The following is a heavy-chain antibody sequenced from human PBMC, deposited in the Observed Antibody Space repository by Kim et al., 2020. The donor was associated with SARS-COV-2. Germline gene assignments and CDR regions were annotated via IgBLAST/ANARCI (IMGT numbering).Heavy chain of an antibody. J-gene: IGHJ4*02. D-gene: IGHD3-10*01. Sequence: SETLSLTCTVSGGSISSSSYYWGWIRQPPGKGLEWIGSIYYSGSTYYNPSLKSRVTISVDTSKNQFSLKLSSVTAADTAVYYCARRGPTRDGFIPYWGQGTLVTVSS. CDR2: IYYSGST. CDR1: GGSISSSSYY. V-gene: IGHV4-39*01. CDR3: ARRGPTRDGFIPY.